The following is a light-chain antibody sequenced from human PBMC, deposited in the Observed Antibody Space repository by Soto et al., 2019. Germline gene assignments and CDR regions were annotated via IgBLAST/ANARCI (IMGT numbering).Light chain of an antibody. CDR2: WAS. J-gene: IGKJ4*01. Sequence: DIVMTQSPDSLAVSLGERATINCKSSQSVLYSSNNENYLAWYQQRPGQPPKLLIYWASTRESGVPDRFSGSGSGTDFTLTIGSLQAEDVAVYYCQQYYSFPLTFGGGTKVEIK. CDR3: QQYYSFPLT. CDR1: QSVLYSSNNENY. V-gene: IGKV4-1*01.